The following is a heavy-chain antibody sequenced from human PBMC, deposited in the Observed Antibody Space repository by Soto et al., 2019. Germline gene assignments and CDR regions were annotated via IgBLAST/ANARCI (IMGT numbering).Heavy chain of an antibody. Sequence: ASVKVSCKASGYTFTSYDINWVRQATGQGLEWMGWMNPNSGNTGYAQKFQGRVTMTRNTSISTAYMELSSLRSEDTAVYYGERGGPPPYYDFWSGYYHYYYYGMDVWGQGTTVTVSS. V-gene: IGHV1-8*01. CDR1: GYTFTSYD. CDR3: ERGGPPPYYDFWSGYYHYYYYGMDV. J-gene: IGHJ6*02. CDR2: MNPNSGNT. D-gene: IGHD3-3*01.